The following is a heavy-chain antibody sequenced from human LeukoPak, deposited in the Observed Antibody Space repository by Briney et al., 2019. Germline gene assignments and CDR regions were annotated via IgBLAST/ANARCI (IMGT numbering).Heavy chain of an antibody. CDR2: ISSSGSTI. V-gene: IGHV3-11*04. CDR3: ARVEDYYGSGSHIDY. Sequence: PGGSLRLSCAASGFTFSDYYVSWIRQAPGKGLEWVSYISSSGSTIYYADSVKGRFTISRDNAKNSLYLQMNSLRAEDTAVYYCARVEDYYGSGSHIDYWGQGTLVTVSS. CDR1: GFTFSDYY. J-gene: IGHJ4*02. D-gene: IGHD3-10*01.